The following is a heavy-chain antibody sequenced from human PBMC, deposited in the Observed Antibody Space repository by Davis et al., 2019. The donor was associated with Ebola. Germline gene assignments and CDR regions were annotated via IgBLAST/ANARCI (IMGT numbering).Heavy chain of an antibody. CDR1: VGSFSGYY. J-gene: IGHJ4*02. Sequence: MPSETLSLTCAVYVGSFSGYYWSWIRQPPGKGLEWIGEINHSGSSKHSPSLKSRLTISVDTSKNQFSLKLTSVTAADTAVYYCARLDYYDSSGYYTYYFDYWGQGTLVTVSS. D-gene: IGHD3-22*01. V-gene: IGHV4-34*01. CDR2: INHSGSS. CDR3: ARLDYYDSSGYYTYYFDY.